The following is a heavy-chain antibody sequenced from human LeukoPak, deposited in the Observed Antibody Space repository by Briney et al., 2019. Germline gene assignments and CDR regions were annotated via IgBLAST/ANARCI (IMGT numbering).Heavy chain of an antibody. CDR1: GFTFSSYA. J-gene: IGHJ4*02. V-gene: IGHV3-30*09. D-gene: IGHD6-19*01. CDR3: ARGIAVAGSHFDY. CDR2: ISYDGSNK. Sequence: GGSLRLSCAASGFTFSSYAMHWVRQAPGKGLEWVAVISYDGSNKYYADSVKGRFAISRDNSKNTLYLQMNSLRAEDTAVYYCARGIAVAGSHFDYWGQGTLVTVSS.